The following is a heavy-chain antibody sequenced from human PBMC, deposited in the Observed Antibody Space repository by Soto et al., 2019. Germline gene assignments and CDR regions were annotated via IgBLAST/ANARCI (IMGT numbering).Heavy chain of an antibody. CDR1: SGSISSGDYY. J-gene: IGHJ6*02. Sequence: SETLSLTCTFSSGSISSGDYYWSWIRQPPGKGLEWIGYIYNSGSTYYNPSLKRRVTISIDTSKNQFSLKLSSVTAADTAVYYCASHDYAHYGIDVWGQGTTVTVS. CDR2: IYNSGST. V-gene: IGHV4-30-4*01. D-gene: IGHD4-17*01. CDR3: ASHDYAHYGIDV.